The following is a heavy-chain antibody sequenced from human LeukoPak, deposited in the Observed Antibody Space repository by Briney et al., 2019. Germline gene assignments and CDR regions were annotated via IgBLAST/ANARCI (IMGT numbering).Heavy chain of an antibody. CDR2: MNPNSGNT. V-gene: IGHV1-8*01. CDR3: ARGISSDDYNGC. Sequence: ASVKVSCKASGYTFTSYDINWVRQATGQGLEWMGWMNPNSGNTGYAQKFQGRVTMTRNTSISTAYMELSSLRSEDTAVYYCARGISSDDYNGCWGQGTLVTVSS. D-gene: IGHD5-24*01. CDR1: GYTFTSYD. J-gene: IGHJ4*02.